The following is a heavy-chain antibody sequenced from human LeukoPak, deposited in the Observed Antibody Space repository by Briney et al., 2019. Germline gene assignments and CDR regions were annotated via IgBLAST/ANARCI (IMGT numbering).Heavy chain of an antibody. CDR2: IKQDGSEK. CDR3: ARGAPGIAAAGTGVY. V-gene: IGHV3-7*03. D-gene: IGHD6-13*01. Sequence: GGSLRLSCAASGFTFSSYWMSWVRQAPGKGLGWVASIKQDGSEKYYVDSVKGRFTISRDNAKNSLYLQMNSLRAEDTAVYYCARGAPGIAAAGTGVYWGQGTLVTVSS. CDR1: GFTFSSYW. J-gene: IGHJ4*02.